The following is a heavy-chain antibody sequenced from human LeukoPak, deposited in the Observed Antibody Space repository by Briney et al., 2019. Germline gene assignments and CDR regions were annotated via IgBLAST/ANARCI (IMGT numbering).Heavy chain of an antibody. CDR2: ISGSGGST. CDR3: AKDDKEMATIT. CDR1: LFTFSSYA. J-gene: IGHJ5*02. V-gene: IGHV3-23*01. Sequence: GGSLRLSCAPSLFTFSSYAMSCVRQARGKGLEGVSAISGSGGSTYYADSVKGRFTITRYNSKNTLYLQMNSLRAEDTAVYYCAKDDKEMATITWGQGTVVTVSS. D-gene: IGHD5-24*01.